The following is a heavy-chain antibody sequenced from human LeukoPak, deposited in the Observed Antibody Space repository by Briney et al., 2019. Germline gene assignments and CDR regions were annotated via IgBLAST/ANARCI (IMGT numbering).Heavy chain of an antibody. CDR1: GGSFSGYS. Sequence: TSETLSLTCAVYGGSFSGYSLTWIRQPPGKGLEWIGEINHSGINHFNPSPKSRVTISADTSKKQVFLNLSSVAAADTAVYYCAKKKVDVMGNQYYYYCGLDVWGQGTTVTVSS. V-gene: IGHV4-34*01. CDR3: AKKKVDVMGNQYYYYCGLDV. CDR2: INHSGIN. J-gene: IGHJ6*02. D-gene: IGHD3-16*01.